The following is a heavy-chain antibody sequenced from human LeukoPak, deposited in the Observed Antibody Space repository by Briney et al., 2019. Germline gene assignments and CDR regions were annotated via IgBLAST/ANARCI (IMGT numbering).Heavy chain of an antibody. V-gene: IGHV3-74*01. J-gene: IGHJ6*02. CDR2: IKSDGSST. CDR1: GSTFSNYW. D-gene: IGHD2-21*02. Sequence: GGSLRLSCAASGSTFSNYWMHWVRQAPGEALMWVSRIKSDGSSTTYADSVKGRFTISRDNAKNTLYLQINSLRAEDTAVYYCSRDSLSSCGGDCYSGLDVWGQGTTVTVSS. CDR3: SRDSLSSCGGDCYSGLDV.